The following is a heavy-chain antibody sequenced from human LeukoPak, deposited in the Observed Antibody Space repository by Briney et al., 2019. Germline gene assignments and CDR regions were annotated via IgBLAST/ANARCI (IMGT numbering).Heavy chain of an antibody. CDR1: GYTFTSYD. V-gene: IGHV1-8*03. CDR2: MNPNSGNT. J-gene: IGHJ4*02. Sequence: ASVKVSCKASGYTFTSYDINWVRQATGQGLEWMGWMNPNSGNTGYAQKFQGGVTITRNTSISTAYMELSSLRSEDTAVYYCARYAYYDSSGYVDYWGQGTLVTVSS. CDR3: ARYAYYDSSGYVDY. D-gene: IGHD3-22*01.